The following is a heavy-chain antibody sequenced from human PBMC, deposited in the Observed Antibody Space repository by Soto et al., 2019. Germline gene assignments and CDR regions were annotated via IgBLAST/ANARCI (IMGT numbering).Heavy chain of an antibody. CDR3: AREYPVHSAYFDY. V-gene: IGHV4-59*01. CDR1: GGSISSYY. J-gene: IGHJ4*02. D-gene: IGHD1-26*01. CDR2: IYYSGST. Sequence: SETLSLTCTVSGGSISSYYWSWIRQPPGKGLEWIGYIYYSGSTNYNPSLKSRVTISVDTSKNQFSLKLSSVTAADTAVYYCAREYPVHSAYFDYWGQGILVTVPQ.